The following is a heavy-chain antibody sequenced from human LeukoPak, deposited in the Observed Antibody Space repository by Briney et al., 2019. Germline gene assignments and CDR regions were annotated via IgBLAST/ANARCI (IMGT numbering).Heavy chain of an antibody. CDR1: GYTFTGYY. J-gene: IGHJ3*02. Sequence: ASVKVSCKASGYTFTGYYMHWVRQAPGQGLEWMGWINPNSGGTNYAQKFQGRVTMTRDTSISTAYMELSRLRSDDTAVYYCARDSAKGYCRIAAAGTGCDAFDIWGQGTMVTVSS. D-gene: IGHD6-13*01. CDR2: INPNSGGT. V-gene: IGHV1-2*02. CDR3: ARDSAKGYCRIAAAGTGCDAFDI.